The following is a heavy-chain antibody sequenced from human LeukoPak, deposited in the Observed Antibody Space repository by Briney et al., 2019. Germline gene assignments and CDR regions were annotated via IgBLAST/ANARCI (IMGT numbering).Heavy chain of an antibody. CDR2: MNPNSGNT. CDR1: GYTFTSYD. V-gene: IGHV1-8*01. Sequence: ASVKVSCKASGYTFTSYDINWVRQAPGQGPEWVGWMNPNSGNTGSAQNFQGRLTMTRNTSISTAYMELSSLRSEDTAVYYCAARGASSSSLRPLDYWGQGTLVTVSS. CDR3: AARGASSSSLRPLDY. J-gene: IGHJ4*02. D-gene: IGHD6-6*01.